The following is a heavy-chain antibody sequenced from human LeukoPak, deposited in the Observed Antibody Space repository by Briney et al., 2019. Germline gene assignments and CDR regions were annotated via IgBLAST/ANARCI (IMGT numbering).Heavy chain of an antibody. CDR1: GFTFSSYG. D-gene: IGHD6-19*01. Sequence: GGSLRLSCAASGFTFSSYGMHWVRQAPGKGLEWVAVISYDGSNKYYADSVKGRFTISRDNSKNTLYLQMNSLRAEDTAVYYCAKPYSSGTNRIPFDYWGQGTLVTVSS. J-gene: IGHJ4*02. CDR2: ISYDGSNK. V-gene: IGHV3-30*18. CDR3: AKPYSSGTNRIPFDY.